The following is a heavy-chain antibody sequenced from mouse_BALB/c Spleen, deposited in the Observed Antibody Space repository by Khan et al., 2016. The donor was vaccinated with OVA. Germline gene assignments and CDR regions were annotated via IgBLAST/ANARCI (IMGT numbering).Heavy chain of an antibody. CDR1: GYSFTGYF. CDR2: INPHIGET. Sequence: VQLQQSGPELVKPGASVKISCKASGYSFTGYFMNWVMQSHGKSLEWIGRINPHIGETFYNQKFKGQATLTVDASSSTAHMELRSLASEDSAVYCCARENGSDFDYWGQGTTLTVSS. D-gene: IGHD1-1*01. V-gene: IGHV1-20*02. CDR3: ARENGSDFDY. J-gene: IGHJ2*01.